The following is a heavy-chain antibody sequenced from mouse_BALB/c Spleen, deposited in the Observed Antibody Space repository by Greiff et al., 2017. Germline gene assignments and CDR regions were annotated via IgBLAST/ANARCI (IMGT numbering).Heavy chain of an antibody. D-gene: IGHD1-1*01. CDR2: ISNLAYSI. Sequence: EVKLVESGGGLVQPGGSRKLSCAASGFTFSDYGMAWVRQAPGKGPEWVAFISNLAYSIYYADTVTGRFTISRENAKNTLYLEMSSLRSEDTAMYYCARAFTFFDYWGQGTTLTVSS. CDR3: ARAFTFFDY. CDR1: GFTFSDYG. V-gene: IGHV5-15*02. J-gene: IGHJ2*01.